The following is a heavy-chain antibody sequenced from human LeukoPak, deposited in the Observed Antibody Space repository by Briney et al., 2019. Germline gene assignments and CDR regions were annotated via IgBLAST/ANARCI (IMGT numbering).Heavy chain of an antibody. D-gene: IGHD6-19*01. J-gene: IGHJ4*02. CDR1: GLTFSSYA. Sequence: AGGSLRLSCAASGLTFSSYAMHWVRQAPGKGLEWVAVISYDGSNKYYADSVKGRFTISRDNSKNTLYLQMNSLRAEDTAVYYCARDQGEQWLVPDYWGQGTLVTVSS. CDR3: ARDQGEQWLVPDY. CDR2: ISYDGSNK. V-gene: IGHV3-30-3*01.